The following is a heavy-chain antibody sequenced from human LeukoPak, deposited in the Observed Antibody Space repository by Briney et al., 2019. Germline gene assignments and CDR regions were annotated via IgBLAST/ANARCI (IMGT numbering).Heavy chain of an antibody. Sequence: AALKDARLPSGYTFPVYYIHRVRQTPGQGPEWMGWISPNSGGTNYAQKFQDRVSMTRDTSINTAYMELSRLRSDDTAVYYCVREVCSNWDFWGQGTLVTVSS. V-gene: IGHV1-2*02. J-gene: IGHJ4*02. CDR1: GYTFPVYY. D-gene: IGHD6-13*01. CDR2: ISPNSGGT. CDR3: VREVCSNWDF.